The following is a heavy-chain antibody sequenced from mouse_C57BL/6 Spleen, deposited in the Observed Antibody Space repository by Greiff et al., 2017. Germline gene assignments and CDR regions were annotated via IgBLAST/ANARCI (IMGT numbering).Heavy chain of an antibody. CDR2: INPSSGYT. CDR1: GYTFTSYW. J-gene: IGHJ4*01. CDR3: ASPLLGYAMDY. D-gene: IGHD4-1*01. V-gene: IGHV1-7*01. Sequence: QVQLQQSGAELAKPGASVKLSCKASGYTFTSYWMPWVKQRPGQGLEWIGYINPSSGYTKYNQKFKDKATLTADKSSSTAYMQLSSLTYEDSAVYYCASPLLGYAMDYWGQGTSVTVSS.